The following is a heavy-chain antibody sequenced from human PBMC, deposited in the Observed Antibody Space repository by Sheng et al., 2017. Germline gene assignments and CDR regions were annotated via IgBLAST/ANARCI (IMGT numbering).Heavy chain of an antibody. Sequence: QVQLVESGGGLVKPGGSLRLSCAASGFIFSDYYMSWIRQTPGRGLEWLSYISSSGSTIFYADSVRGRFTVSRDNAKNSLDLQMDRLRVEDTAIYYCATEAYGDYFLDHWGQGAVVTVSS. V-gene: IGHV3-11*04. J-gene: IGHJ4*02. CDR2: ISSSGSTI. D-gene: IGHD4-17*01. CDR3: ATEAYGDYFLDH. CDR1: GFIFSDYY.